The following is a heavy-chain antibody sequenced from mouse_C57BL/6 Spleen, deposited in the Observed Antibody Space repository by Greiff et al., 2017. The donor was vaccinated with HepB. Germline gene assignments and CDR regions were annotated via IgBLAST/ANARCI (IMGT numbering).Heavy chain of an antibody. D-gene: IGHD1-1*01. J-gene: IGHJ1*03. Sequence: EVNVVESGGDLVKPGGSLKLSCAASGFTFSSYGMSWVRQTPDKRLEWVATISSGGSYTYYPDSVKGRFTISRDNAKNTLYLQMSSLKSEDTAMYYCARQGVATGYFDVWGTGTTVTVSS. CDR3: ARQGVATGYFDV. CDR1: GFTFSSYG. V-gene: IGHV5-6*01. CDR2: ISSGGSYT.